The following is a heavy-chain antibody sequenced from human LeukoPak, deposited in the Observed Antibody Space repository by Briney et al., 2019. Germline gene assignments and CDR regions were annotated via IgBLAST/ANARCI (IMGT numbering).Heavy chain of an antibody. D-gene: IGHD3-3*01. CDR3: AREPPTYYDFWSGYPRSFGYYFDY. J-gene: IGHJ4*02. Sequence: GGSLRLSCAASGFTFSSYWMSWVRQAPGKGPEWVANIKQDGSEKYYVDSVKGRFTISRDNAKNSLYLQMNSLRAEDTAVYYCAREPPTYYDFWSGYPRSFGYYFDYWGQGTLVTVSS. CDR2: IKQDGSEK. V-gene: IGHV3-7*01. CDR1: GFTFSSYW.